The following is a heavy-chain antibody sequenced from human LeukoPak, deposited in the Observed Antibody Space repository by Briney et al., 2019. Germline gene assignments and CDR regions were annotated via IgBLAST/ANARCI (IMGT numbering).Heavy chain of an antibody. D-gene: IGHD5-18*01. CDR3: ARGGSSYALDY. CDR1: GYTFRYYW. J-gene: IGHJ4*02. Sequence: GESLKISCTGSGYTFRYYWIGWVRQMPGKGLEWMGIIYPDDSDTKYSPSFQGQVTISADKSINTAYLQWSSLKASDTAIYYCARGGSSYALDYWGQGTLVTVSS. V-gene: IGHV5-51*01. CDR2: IYPDDSDT.